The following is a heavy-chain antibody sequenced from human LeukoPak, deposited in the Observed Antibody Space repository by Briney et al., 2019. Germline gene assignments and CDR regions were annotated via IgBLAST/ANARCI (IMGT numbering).Heavy chain of an antibody. J-gene: IGHJ4*02. CDR3: ARGIAAAGRGV. CDR2: IYYSGST. D-gene: IGHD6-13*01. Sequence: SETPSLTCTVSGGSISSGGYYWSWIRQHPGKGLEWIGYIYYSGSTYYNPSLKSRVTISVDTSKNQFSLKLSSVTAADTAVYYCARGIAAAGRGVWGQGTLVTVSS. CDR1: GGSISSGGYY. V-gene: IGHV4-31*03.